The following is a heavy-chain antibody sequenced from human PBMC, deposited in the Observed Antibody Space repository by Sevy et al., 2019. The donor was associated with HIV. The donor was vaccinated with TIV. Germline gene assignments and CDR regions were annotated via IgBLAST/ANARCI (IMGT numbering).Heavy chain of an antibody. CDR1: GFTFSDYA. J-gene: IGHJ6*02. V-gene: IGHV3-30*04. Sequence: GGSLRLSCAASGFTFSDYAMHWVRQAPGKGLEWVAVISYDGSNKYYADSVKGRFTISRDNSKNTLYLQMNSLRAEDTAVYYCARTTVTTYHYYYYYGMDVWGQGTTVTVSS. D-gene: IGHD4-4*01. CDR3: ARTTVTTYHYYYYYGMDV. CDR2: ISYDGSNK.